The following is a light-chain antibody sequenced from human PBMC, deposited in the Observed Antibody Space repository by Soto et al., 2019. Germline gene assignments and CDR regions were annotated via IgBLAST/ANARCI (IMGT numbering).Light chain of an antibody. V-gene: IGKV3D-15*01. CDR3: QQYNNWPRT. J-gene: IGKJ1*01. Sequence: EIVMTQSPATLSVSPGERATLSCRASQSVSSNLAWYQQKPGQAPGLLIYGASIRATGIQARFSGSGSGTEFTLTISSLQSEDFAVYYCQQYNNWPRTFGQGTKVEIK. CDR1: QSVSSN. CDR2: GAS.